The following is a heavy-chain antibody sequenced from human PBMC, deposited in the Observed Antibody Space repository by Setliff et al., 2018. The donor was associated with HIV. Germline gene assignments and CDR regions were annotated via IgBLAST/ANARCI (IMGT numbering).Heavy chain of an antibody. J-gene: IGHJ6*02. CDR3: ARHNVIAYGGLLFEYYYYGLDV. D-gene: IGHD3-16*01. CDR1: GGSINSRTHY. CDR2: IDYSGST. V-gene: IGHV4-39*07. Sequence: SETLSLTCNVSGGSINSRTHYWGWMRQPPGKGLEWIGSIDYSGSTKHNPSLNSRGTISIDTSKNELSLKLTSVTAADTAVCYCARHNVIAYGGLLFEYYYYGLDVWGHGTTVTVSS.